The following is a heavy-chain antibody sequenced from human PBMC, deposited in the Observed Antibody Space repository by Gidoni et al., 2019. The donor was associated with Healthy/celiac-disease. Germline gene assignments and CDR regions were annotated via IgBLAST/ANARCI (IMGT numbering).Heavy chain of an antibody. CDR2: IYYSGST. D-gene: IGHD2-21*02. CDR3: ARGPGRDTVVTPLDI. Sequence: QVQLQESGPGLVKPAQTRSLTCTVPGGTNSSGDYYWSWIRQPPGKGLAWIGYIYYSGSTYYNPSLKSRVTISVDTSKNQFSLKLSSVTAADTAVYYCARGPGRDTVVTPLDIWGQGTMVTVSS. J-gene: IGHJ3*02. CDR1: GGTNSSGDYY. V-gene: IGHV4-30-4*01.